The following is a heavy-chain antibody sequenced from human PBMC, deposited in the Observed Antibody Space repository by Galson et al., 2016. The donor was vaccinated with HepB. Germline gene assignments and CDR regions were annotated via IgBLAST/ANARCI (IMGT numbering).Heavy chain of an antibody. CDR3: AAFAYYYGERQKPQYGMDV. V-gene: IGHV1-58*01. Sequence: SVKVSCKASGFTFTSSAVQWVRQTRGQRLEWIGWIVVGSGKTNYALKFQERVTITRDMSPSTAYMELRSLRSEDTAVYYCAAFAYYYGERQKPQYGMDVWGQGTTVTVSS. CDR1: GFTFTSSA. D-gene: IGHD3-10*01. CDR2: IVVGSGKT. J-gene: IGHJ6*02.